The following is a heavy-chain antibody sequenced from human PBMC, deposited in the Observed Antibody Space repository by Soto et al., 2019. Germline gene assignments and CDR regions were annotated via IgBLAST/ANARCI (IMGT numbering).Heavy chain of an antibody. CDR3: ARLEGSDAQWFGELFHYYFDY. D-gene: IGHD3-10*01. CDR2: ISAYNGNT. V-gene: IGHV1-18*01. J-gene: IGHJ4*02. CDR1: GYTFTSYG. Sequence: QVQLVQSGAEVKKTGASVKVSCKASGYTFTSYGISWVRQAPGQGLEWMGWISAYNGNTNYAQKLQGRVTMTTDTSTSTAYMELRSLRSDDTAVYYCARLEGSDAQWFGELFHYYFDYLGQGTLVTVSS.